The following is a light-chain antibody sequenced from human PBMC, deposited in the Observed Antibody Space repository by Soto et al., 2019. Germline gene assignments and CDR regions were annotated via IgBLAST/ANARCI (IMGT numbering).Light chain of an antibody. J-gene: IGLJ2*01. CDR2: DVT. Sequence: QSVLTQPASVSGSPGQSITISCTGTSSDIGDYNYVSWYQQHPGKAPKVVIYDVTNRPSGVSSRFSGSKSGNTASLTISGLQAVDEADYYCSSYTSISTEVFGGGTKLTVL. V-gene: IGLV2-14*01. CDR3: SSYTSISTEV. CDR1: SSDIGDYNY.